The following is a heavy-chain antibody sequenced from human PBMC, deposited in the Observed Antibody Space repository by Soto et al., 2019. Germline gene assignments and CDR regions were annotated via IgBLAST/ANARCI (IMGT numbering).Heavy chain of an antibody. J-gene: IGHJ4*02. CDR1: GFTVSSNY. CDR2: IYSGGST. CDR3: ARSDYGDYFDY. Sequence: EVQLVESGGGLVQPGGSLRLSCAASGFTVSSNYMSCVRQAPGKGLEWVSVIYSGGSTYYADSVKGRFTISRDNSKNTLYLQMNSLRAEDTAVYYCARSDYGDYFDYWGQGTLVTVSS. D-gene: IGHD3-16*01. V-gene: IGHV3-66*01.